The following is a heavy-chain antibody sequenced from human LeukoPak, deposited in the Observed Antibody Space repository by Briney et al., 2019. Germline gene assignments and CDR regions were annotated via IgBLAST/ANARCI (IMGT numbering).Heavy chain of an antibody. V-gene: IGHV1-46*01. J-gene: IGHJ3*02. CDR1: GYTFTSYY. CDR3: ARVVRPTTVTKGAFGAFDI. CDR2: INPSGGST. D-gene: IGHD4-17*01. Sequence: GASVKVSCKASGYTFTSYYMHWVRQAPGQGLEWMGIINPSGGSTSYAQKFQGRVTMTRDTSTSTVYMELSSLRSEDTAVYYCARVVRPTTVTKGAFGAFDIWGQGTMVTVSS.